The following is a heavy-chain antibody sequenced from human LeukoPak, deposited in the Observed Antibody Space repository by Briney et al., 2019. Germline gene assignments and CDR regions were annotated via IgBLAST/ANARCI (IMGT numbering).Heavy chain of an antibody. CDR2: IRSTDGAI. J-gene: IGHJ4*02. Sequence: GGSLRLSCAASGFTFRLYSMNWVRQAPGKWLEWLSYIRSTDGAIAYADSVKGRFTISRDDAKNSLYLQMNSLRDEDTAVYYCARDRDWAFDYWGQGTLITVSS. CDR3: ARDRDWAFDY. D-gene: IGHD3-9*01. CDR1: GFTFRLYS. V-gene: IGHV3-48*02.